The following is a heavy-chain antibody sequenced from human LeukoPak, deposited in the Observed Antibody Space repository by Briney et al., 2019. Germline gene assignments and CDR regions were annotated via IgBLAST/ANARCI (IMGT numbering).Heavy chain of an antibody. V-gene: IGHV4-39*07. CDR1: GGSISSSSYY. CDR2: IYYSGST. CDR3: ARDLWFDY. J-gene: IGHJ4*02. D-gene: IGHD2-21*01. Sequence: SETLSLTCTVSGGSISSSSYYWGWIRQPPGKGLEWIGSIYYSGSTYYNPSLKSRVTISVDTSKNQFSLKLSSVTAADTAVYYCARDLWFDYWGQGTLVTVSS.